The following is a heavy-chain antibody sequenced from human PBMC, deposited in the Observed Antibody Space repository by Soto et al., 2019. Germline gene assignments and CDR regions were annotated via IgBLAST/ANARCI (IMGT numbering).Heavy chain of an antibody. V-gene: IGHV1-8*01. D-gene: IGHD3-16*01. J-gene: IGHJ5*02. CDR2: MNPNSGNT. Sequence: QVQLVQSGAEVKKPGASVKVSCKASGYTFTSYDINWVRLATGQGLEWMGWMNPNSGNTAYAQKFQGSVTMTRNTSISTAYMELSSLTSEDTAVYFCARLKQDYAVAWGQGTLVTVSS. CDR1: GYTFTSYD. CDR3: ARLKQDYAVA.